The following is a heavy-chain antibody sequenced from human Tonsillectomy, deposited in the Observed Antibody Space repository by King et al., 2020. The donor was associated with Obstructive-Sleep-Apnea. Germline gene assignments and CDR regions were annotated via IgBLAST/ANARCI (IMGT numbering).Heavy chain of an antibody. Sequence: VPLQESGPGLVKPSQTLSLTCTVSGGSISSGGYYWRWIRQHPGKGLEWIGYIYYSGSTYYNPSLKSRVTISVDTSKNQFSLKLSSVTAADTAVYYCARDKARGGATSFDYWGQGTLVTVSS. CDR3: ARDKARGGATSFDY. D-gene: IGHD1-26*01. CDR2: IYYSGST. CDR1: GGSISSGGYY. V-gene: IGHV4-31*03. J-gene: IGHJ4*02.